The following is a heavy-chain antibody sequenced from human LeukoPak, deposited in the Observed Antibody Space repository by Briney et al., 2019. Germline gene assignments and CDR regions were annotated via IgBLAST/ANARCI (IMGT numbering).Heavy chain of an antibody. CDR2: INHSGST. Sequence: SETLSLTCAVYGGSFSGYYWSWIRQPPGKGLEWIGEINHSGSTNYNPSLKSRVTISVDTSKSQFSLKLSSVTAADTAVYYCARGSIAARQKTSYYFDYWGQGTLVTVSS. CDR3: ARGSIAARQKTSYYFDY. V-gene: IGHV4-34*01. D-gene: IGHD6-6*01. CDR1: GGSFSGYY. J-gene: IGHJ4*02.